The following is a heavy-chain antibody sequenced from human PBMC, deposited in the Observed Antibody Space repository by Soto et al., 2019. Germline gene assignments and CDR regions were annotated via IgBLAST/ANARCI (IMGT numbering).Heavy chain of an antibody. Sequence: QVQLVESGGGVVQPGRSLRLSCAASGFTFSSYGMHCVRQAPGKGLEWGAVIWYDGSNKYYADSVKGRFTISRDNSKNTLYLQMNSLRAEDTAVYYCASAGAVAGTMPFDYWGQGTLVTVSS. CDR3: ASAGAVAGTMPFDY. J-gene: IGHJ4*02. CDR1: GFTFSSYG. D-gene: IGHD6-19*01. V-gene: IGHV3-33*01. CDR2: IWYDGSNK.